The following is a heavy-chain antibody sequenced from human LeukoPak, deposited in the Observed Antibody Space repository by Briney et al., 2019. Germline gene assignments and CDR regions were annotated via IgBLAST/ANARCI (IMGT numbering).Heavy chain of an antibody. Sequence: MPSETLSLTCTVSGGSISSYYWSWIRQPPGKGLEWIGYIYHSGSTNYNPSLKSRVIISVATSKNQFSLKLSSVTAADTAVYYCARHGLRDDAFDIWGQGTMVTVSS. V-gene: IGHV4-59*08. CDR3: ARHGLRDDAFDI. J-gene: IGHJ3*02. D-gene: IGHD3-16*01. CDR2: IYHSGST. CDR1: GGSISSYY.